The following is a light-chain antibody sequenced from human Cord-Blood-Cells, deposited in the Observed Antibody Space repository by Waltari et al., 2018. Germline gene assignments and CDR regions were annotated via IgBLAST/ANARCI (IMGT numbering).Light chain of an antibody. CDR1: QSVSRSY. CDR3: QQYGSSPQT. Sequence: DIVLTQSPGTLSLSPGERATLSCRASQSVSRSYLAWYQQNSCQAPRLLIYGASSRATGIPDRFSGIGSGTDFTLTISGLEPEGFAVYYCQQYGSSPQTFGQGTKVEIK. V-gene: IGKV3-20*01. CDR2: GAS. J-gene: IGKJ1*01.